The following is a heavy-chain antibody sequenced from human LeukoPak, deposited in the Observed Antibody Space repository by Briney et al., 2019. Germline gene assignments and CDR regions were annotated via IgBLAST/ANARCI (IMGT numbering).Heavy chain of an antibody. V-gene: IGHV3-49*04. CDR2: IRSKAYGGTT. J-gene: IGHJ4*02. Sequence: GGSLRLSCTASGFTFGDYAMSWVRQAPGKGREGVGFIRSKAYGGTTEYAASVKGRFTISRDDSKSIAYLQMNSLKTEDTAVYYCTRESGYSSGWYYFDYWGQGTLVTVSS. CDR3: TRESGYSSGWYYFDY. D-gene: IGHD6-19*01. CDR1: GFTFGDYA.